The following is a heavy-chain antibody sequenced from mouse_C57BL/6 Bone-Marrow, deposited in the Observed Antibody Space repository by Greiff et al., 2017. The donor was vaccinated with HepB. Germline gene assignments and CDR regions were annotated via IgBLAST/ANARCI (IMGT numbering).Heavy chain of an antibody. CDR2: IYPRSGNT. Sequence: QVQLQQSGAELARPGASVKLSCKASGYTFTSYGISWVKQRTGQGLEWIGEIYPRSGNTYYNEKFKGKATLTADKSSSTAYMELRSLTSDDSAVYFCARPLITTVVATDYAMDYWGQGTSVTVSS. V-gene: IGHV1-81*01. CDR1: GYTFTSYG. CDR3: ARPLITTVVATDYAMDY. J-gene: IGHJ4*01. D-gene: IGHD1-1*01.